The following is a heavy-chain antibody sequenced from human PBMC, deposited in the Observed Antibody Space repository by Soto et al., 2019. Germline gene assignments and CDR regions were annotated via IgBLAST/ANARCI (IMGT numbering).Heavy chain of an antibody. CDR2: IIPIPGTA. CDR3: ARSQGSSTSLEIYYYYYYGMDV. D-gene: IGHD2-2*01. J-gene: IGHJ6*02. Sequence: QVQLVKSGAEVKKPGSSVKVSCKASGGTFGSYAISWVRQAPGQGLEWMGGIIPIPGTANYAQKFQGRVTIAADESTSTAYLELSSLRSADTAVYYCARSQGSSTSLEIYYYYYYGMDVLGQGTTVTVSS. V-gene: IGHV1-69*01. CDR1: GGTFGSYA.